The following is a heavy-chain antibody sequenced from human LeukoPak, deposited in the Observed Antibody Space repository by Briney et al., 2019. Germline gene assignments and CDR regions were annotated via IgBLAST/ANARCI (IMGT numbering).Heavy chain of an antibody. J-gene: IGHJ4*02. CDR1: GFIVSSDF. D-gene: IGHD3-10*01. V-gene: IGHV3-53*01. CDR3: TRGGSMVRGAL. CDR2: MNSGGST. Sequence: GGSLRLSCAASGFIVSSDFMNWVRQAPGKGLEWVSAMNSGGSTFYADSVKGRFIISRDKSRNMLYFQMNSLRVDDTAVYYCTRGGSMVRGALWGQGTLVTVSS.